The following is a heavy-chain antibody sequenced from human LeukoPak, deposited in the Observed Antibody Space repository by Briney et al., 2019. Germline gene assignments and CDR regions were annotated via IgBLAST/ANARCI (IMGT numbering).Heavy chain of an antibody. V-gene: IGHV3-23*01. CDR3: AKDHHDYDSSGHYYFDY. D-gene: IGHD3-22*01. Sequence: GGSLRLSCAASGFTFSSFAMSWVRQAPGKGLEWVSAISGSGAGTYYADSVKGRFIISRDNSKNTLYLQMNRLRAEDTAVYYCAKDHHDYDSSGHYYFDYWGQGTLVTVSS. CDR1: GFTFSSFA. CDR2: ISGSGAGT. J-gene: IGHJ4*02.